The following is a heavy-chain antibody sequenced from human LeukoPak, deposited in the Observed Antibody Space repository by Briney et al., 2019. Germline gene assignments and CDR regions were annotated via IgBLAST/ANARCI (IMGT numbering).Heavy chain of an antibody. V-gene: IGHV3-53*01. CDR2: IFGNNET. Sequence: PGGSLSLSCAASGFSVSNSYMSWLHQAPGKELEWVSVIFGNNETYYADFVKGRFTISRDISNNTQFLQMNSLRAEDAAVYCCGRSPRSGTAMPHNWGQGTLVTVSS. CDR3: GRSPRSGTAMPHN. D-gene: IGHD5-18*01. J-gene: IGHJ4*02. CDR1: GFSVSNSY.